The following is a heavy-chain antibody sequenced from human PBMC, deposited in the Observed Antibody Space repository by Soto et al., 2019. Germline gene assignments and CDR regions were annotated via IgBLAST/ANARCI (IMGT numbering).Heavy chain of an antibody. CDR2: IKQDGSEK. V-gene: IGHV3-7*01. CDR1: GFTFSSYW. Sequence: GGSLRLSCAASGFTFSSYWMSWVRQAPGKGLEWVANIKQDGSEKYYVDSVKGRFTISRDNAKNSLYLQMNSLRAEDTAVYYCARDPPRYSSGWYAYWGQGTLVTISS. D-gene: IGHD6-19*01. CDR3: ARDPPRYSSGWYAY. J-gene: IGHJ4*02.